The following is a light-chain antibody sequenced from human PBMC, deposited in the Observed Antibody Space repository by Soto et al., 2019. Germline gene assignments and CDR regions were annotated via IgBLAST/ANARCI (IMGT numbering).Light chain of an antibody. CDR2: AAS. CDR3: QQSYSPLFT. J-gene: IGKJ3*01. V-gene: IGKV1-39*01. CDR1: QSISSY. Sequence: DIQMTQSPSSLSASVGDRVTITCRASQSISSYLNWYQQKPGKAPKLLIYAASSLQSGVPSRFSRSGSGTDFTLTISSLQPEDFATYYCQQSYSPLFTFGPGTKVDIK.